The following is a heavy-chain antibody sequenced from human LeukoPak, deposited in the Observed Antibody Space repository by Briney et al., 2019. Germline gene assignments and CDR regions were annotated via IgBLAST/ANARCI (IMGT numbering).Heavy chain of an antibody. Sequence: SETLSLTCTVSGGSISSYYWSWIRQPPGKGLEWIGYIYYSGSTNYNPSLKSRVTISVDTSKNQFSLKLSSVTAADTAVYYCARYCSGGDCYSKALDYWGQGILVTVSS. CDR2: IYYSGST. J-gene: IGHJ4*02. CDR1: GGSISSYY. V-gene: IGHV4-59*01. D-gene: IGHD2-15*01. CDR3: ARYCSGGDCYSKALDY.